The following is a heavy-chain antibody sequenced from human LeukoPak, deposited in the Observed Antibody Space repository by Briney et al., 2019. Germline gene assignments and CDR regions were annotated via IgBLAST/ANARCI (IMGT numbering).Heavy chain of an antibody. J-gene: IGHJ3*02. CDR2: INPSGGST. V-gene: IGHV1-46*01. CDR1: GGTFSSYA. Sequence: GASVKVSCKASGGTFSSYAISWVRQAPGQGLEWMGIINPSGGSTSYAQKFQGRVTMTRDTSTSTVYMELSSLRSEDTAVYYCARGSAAAGLHAFDIWGQGTMVTVSS. CDR3: ARGSAAAGLHAFDI. D-gene: IGHD6-13*01.